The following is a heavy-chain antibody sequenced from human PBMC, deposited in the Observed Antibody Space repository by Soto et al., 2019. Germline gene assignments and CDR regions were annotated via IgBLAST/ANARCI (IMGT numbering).Heavy chain of an antibody. CDR3: ASGSYGDPAADAFDI. V-gene: IGHV1-8*01. Sequence: QVQLVQSGAEVKKPGASVKVSCKASGYTFTSYDINWVRQATGQGLEWMGWMNPNSGNTGYAQKFQGRVIMTRNTSISTAYMELSSLRCEDTAVYYCASGSYGDPAADAFDIWGQGTMVTVSP. CDR1: GYTFTSYD. CDR2: MNPNSGNT. J-gene: IGHJ3*02. D-gene: IGHD4-17*01.